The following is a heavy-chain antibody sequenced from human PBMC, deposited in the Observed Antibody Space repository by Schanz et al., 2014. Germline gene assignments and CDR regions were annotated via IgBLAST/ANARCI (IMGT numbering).Heavy chain of an antibody. D-gene: IGHD2-2*01. J-gene: IGHJ6*02. V-gene: IGHV3-11*06. Sequence: QVQLVESGGGLVKPGGSLRLSCAASGFTFRDYYMSWIRQAPGKGLEWVSDISSGSSYANYADSVKGRFTISRDNAKNTLYLQMTSLRSENTARYVCARVKRRVTAPSTPAGRNCYYYAMDVWGQGTTVTISS. CDR2: ISSGSSYA. CDR3: ARVKRRVTAPSTPAGRNCYYYAMDV. CDR1: GFTFRDYY.